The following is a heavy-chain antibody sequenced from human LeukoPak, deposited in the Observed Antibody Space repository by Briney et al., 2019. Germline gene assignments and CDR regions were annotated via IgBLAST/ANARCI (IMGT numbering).Heavy chain of an antibody. Sequence: SETLSLTCIVSVGSISRYYWRWLRQPPGKGLEWIGYIYYSGSTNHNPSLNSRVTTSVATSKNPFSLKLSSVTAADTAVYYCARVGTGWFGAFDIWGQGTMVTVSS. CDR1: VGSISRYY. CDR2: IYYSGST. V-gene: IGHV4-59*01. CDR3: ARVGTGWFGAFDI. D-gene: IGHD6-19*01. J-gene: IGHJ3*02.